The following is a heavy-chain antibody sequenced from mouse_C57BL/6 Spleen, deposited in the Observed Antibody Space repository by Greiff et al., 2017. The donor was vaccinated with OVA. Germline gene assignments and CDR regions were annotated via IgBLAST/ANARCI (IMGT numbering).Heavy chain of an antibody. V-gene: IGHV1-64*01. CDR2: IHPNSGST. CDR3: ASPICYYGTSPYAMDY. CDR1: GYTFTSYW. Sequence: QVQLKQPGAELVKPGASVKLSCKASGYTFTSYWMHWVKQRPGQGLEWIGMIHPNSGSTNYNEKFKSKATLTVDKSSSTAYMQLSSLTSEDSAVYYCASPICYYGTSPYAMDYWGQGTSVTVSS. D-gene: IGHD1-1*01. J-gene: IGHJ4*01.